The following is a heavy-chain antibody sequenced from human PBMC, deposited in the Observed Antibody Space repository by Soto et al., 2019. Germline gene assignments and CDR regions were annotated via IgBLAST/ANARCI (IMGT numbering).Heavy chain of an antibody. CDR1: GFTFSSYA. CDR2: ISGSGGST. V-gene: IGHV3-23*01. Sequence: GGSLRLSCAASGFTFSSYAMSWVRQAPGKGLEWVSAISGSGGSTYYADSVKGRFTISRDNSKNTLYLQMNSLRAEDTAVYYCAKDEVGATIRDYYYYYGMDVWGQGTTVTVSS. J-gene: IGHJ6*02. D-gene: IGHD1-26*01. CDR3: AKDEVGATIRDYYYYYGMDV.